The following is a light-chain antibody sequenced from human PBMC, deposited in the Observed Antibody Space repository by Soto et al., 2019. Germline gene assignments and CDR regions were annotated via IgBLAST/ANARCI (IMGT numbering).Light chain of an antibody. Sequence: EIVLTQSPGTLSLSPGDRATLSCRASQSLSSRYLAWYRQKPGQAPRLLIYGASNRATGLPDSFSGSGSGTSFTPISSTLEPGGVAVYYEQRYSSSPPTFGGGTKVGIK. J-gene: IGKJ4*01. CDR2: GAS. CDR1: QSLSSRY. CDR3: QRYSSSPPT. V-gene: IGKV3-20*01.